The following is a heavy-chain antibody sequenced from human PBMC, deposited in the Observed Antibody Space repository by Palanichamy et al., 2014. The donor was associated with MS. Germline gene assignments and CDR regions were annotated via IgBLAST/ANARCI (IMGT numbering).Heavy chain of an antibody. CDR3: AREYSSSSGKSFDY. J-gene: IGHJ4*02. Sequence: VSYISSSSSTVYYADSVKGRFTISRDNATNSLYLQMNSLRDEDTAVYYCAREYSSSSGKSFDYWGQGTLVTVSS. D-gene: IGHD6-6*01. V-gene: IGHV3-48*02. CDR2: ISSSSSTV.